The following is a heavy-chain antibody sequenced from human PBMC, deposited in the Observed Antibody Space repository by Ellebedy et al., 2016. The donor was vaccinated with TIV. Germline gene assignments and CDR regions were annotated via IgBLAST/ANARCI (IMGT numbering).Heavy chain of an antibody. D-gene: IGHD6-19*01. CDR1: GYTFTSYA. CDR2: INTNTGNP. V-gene: IGHV7-4-1*01. CDR3: ARKGNSSGPDLFDY. J-gene: IGHJ4*02. Sequence: ASVKVSCXASGYTFTSYAMNWVRQAPGQGLEWMGWINTNTGNPTYAQGFTGRFVFSLDTSVSTAYLQICSLKAEDTAVYYCARKGNSSGPDLFDYWGQGTLVTVSS.